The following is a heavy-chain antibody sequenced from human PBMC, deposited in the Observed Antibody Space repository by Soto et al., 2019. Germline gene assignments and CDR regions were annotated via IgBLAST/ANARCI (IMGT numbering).Heavy chain of an antibody. CDR3: ARDDATYCGGDCYRYFYYGMDV. CDR2: IIPMFPTA. Sequence: SVKVSCKASGGTFSNHAISWVRQAPGQGLEWVGGIIPMFPTADYAQRFQGRVTITADDSTTTVYMELSGLRSEDTAMYYCARDDATYCGGDCYRYFYYGMDVWGQGTTVTV. CDR1: GGTFSNHA. J-gene: IGHJ6*02. V-gene: IGHV1-69*13. D-gene: IGHD2-21*02.